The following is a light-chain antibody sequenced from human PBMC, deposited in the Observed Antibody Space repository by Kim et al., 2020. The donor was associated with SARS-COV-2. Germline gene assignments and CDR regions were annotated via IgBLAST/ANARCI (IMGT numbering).Light chain of an antibody. CDR3: QVWDSRGAQYV. V-gene: IGLV3-21*04. CDR1: NIGGKS. Sequence: APGKTATITCGGNNIGGKSVHWYQQKPGQAPVLFIYFDNVRPSGIPERFSGSNYGTTATLTISRVEAGDEADYYCQVWDSRGAQYVFGSGTKVTVL. J-gene: IGLJ1*01. CDR2: FDN.